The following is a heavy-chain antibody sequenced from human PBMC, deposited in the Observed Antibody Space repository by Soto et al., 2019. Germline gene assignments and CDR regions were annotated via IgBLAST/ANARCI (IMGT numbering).Heavy chain of an antibody. CDR1: GFTFSDYS. CDR3: ARIMLRRGYPDTYYFYGMDV. D-gene: IGHD3-22*01. Sequence: LRLSCAASGFTFSDYSMNWVRQAPGKGLEWVSSIRSTSNSIYYADSVKGRFTVSRDNAKNSLYLQMNSLRAEDTAVYYCARIMLRRGYPDTYYFYGMDVWGQGTTVTVSS. V-gene: IGHV3-21*01. J-gene: IGHJ6*02. CDR2: IRSTSNSI.